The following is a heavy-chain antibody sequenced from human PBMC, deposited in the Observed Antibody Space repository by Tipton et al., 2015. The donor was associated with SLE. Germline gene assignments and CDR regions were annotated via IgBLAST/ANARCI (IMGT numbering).Heavy chain of an antibody. CDR3: ARDPRLYYYYMDV. D-gene: IGHD6-25*01. Sequence: GSLRLSCAASRFTFSSYSMNWVRQAPGKGLEWVSSISSSSSYIFYADSVKGRFTISRDNAKNSLYLQMNSLRAEDTAVYYCARDPRLYYYYMDVWGKGTTFTVSS. CDR1: RFTFSSYS. CDR2: ISSSSSYI. J-gene: IGHJ6*03. V-gene: IGHV3-21*01.